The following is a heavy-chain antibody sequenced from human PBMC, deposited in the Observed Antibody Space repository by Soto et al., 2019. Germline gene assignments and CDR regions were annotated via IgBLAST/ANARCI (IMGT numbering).Heavy chain of an antibody. V-gene: IGHV3-23*01. D-gene: IGHD6-13*01. J-gene: IGHJ4*02. Sequence: EVHLLESGGGLVHPGASLRLSCGASGFTFSSCVMTWVRQAPGKGLEWVSCITDSGTGTYYADSVKGRFTISRDNSKNTMYLQMNNLRAEDTGVYYCAKGLINGRWYAEDLGQGTLVTVSS. CDR1: GFTFSSCV. CDR3: AKGLINGRWYAED. CDR2: ITDSGTGT.